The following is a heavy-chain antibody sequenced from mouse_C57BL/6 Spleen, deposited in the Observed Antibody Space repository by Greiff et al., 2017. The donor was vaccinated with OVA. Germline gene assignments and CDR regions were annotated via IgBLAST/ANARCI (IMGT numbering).Heavy chain of an antibody. D-gene: IGHD2-2*01. CDR2: ISSGSSTI. CDR1: GFTFSDYG. J-gene: IGHJ2*01. CDR3: ARHGYDDYFDY. Sequence: DVMLVESGGGLVKPGGSLKLSCAASGFTFSDYGMHWVRQAPEKGLEWVAYISSGSSTIYYADTVKGRFTISRDNAKNTLFLQMTSLRSEDTAMYYCARHGYDDYFDYWGQGTTLTVSS. V-gene: IGHV5-17*01.